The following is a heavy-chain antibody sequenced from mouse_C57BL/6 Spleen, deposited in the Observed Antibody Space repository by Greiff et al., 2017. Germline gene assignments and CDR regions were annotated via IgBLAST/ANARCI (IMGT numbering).Heavy chain of an antibody. CDR3: TPIYYYGSSPFAY. V-gene: IGHV14-1*01. Sequence: EVQLQQSGAELVRPGASVKLSCTASGFNIKDYYMHWVKQRPEQGLEWIGRIDPEDGDTEYAPKFQGKATMTADTSSNTAYLQLSSLTSEDTAVYYCTPIYYYGSSPFAYWGQGTLVTVSA. D-gene: IGHD1-1*01. CDR2: IDPEDGDT. CDR1: GFNIKDYY. J-gene: IGHJ3*01.